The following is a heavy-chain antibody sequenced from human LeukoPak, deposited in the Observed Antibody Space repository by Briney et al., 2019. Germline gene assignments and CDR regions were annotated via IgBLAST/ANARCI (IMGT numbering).Heavy chain of an antibody. J-gene: IGHJ4*02. V-gene: IGHV3-23*01. CDR2: ISGSGGST. Sequence: GGSLRLSCAASGFTFSSYAMSWVRQAPGKGLEWVSAISGSGGSTYYADSVKGRFTISRDNSKNTLYLQMNSLRAEDTAVYYCAKASGITMIRGEAYYFDYWGQGTLVTVCS. D-gene: IGHD3-10*01. CDR3: AKASGITMIRGEAYYFDY. CDR1: GFTFSSYA.